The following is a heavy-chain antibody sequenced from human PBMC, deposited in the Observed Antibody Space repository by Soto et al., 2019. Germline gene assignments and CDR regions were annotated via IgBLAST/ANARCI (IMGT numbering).Heavy chain of an antibody. Sequence: SETLSLTCAVYGGSFSGYYWSWIRQPPGKGLEWIGEINHSGSTNYNPSLKSRVTISVDTSKNKFSLKLSSVTAAYTAVYYCASSVSSSSYFDYWGQGTLVTVSS. CDR3: ASSVSSSSYFDY. CDR1: GGSFSGYY. V-gene: IGHV4-34*01. CDR2: INHSGST. D-gene: IGHD6-6*01. J-gene: IGHJ4*02.